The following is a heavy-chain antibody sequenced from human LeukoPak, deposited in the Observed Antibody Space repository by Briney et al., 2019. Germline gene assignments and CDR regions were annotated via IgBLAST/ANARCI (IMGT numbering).Heavy chain of an antibody. CDR1: GYTFTGYY. D-gene: IGHD3-22*01. CDR3: AREGYYDSSGYQV. CDR2: INPNSGGT. J-gene: IGHJ4*02. Sequence: ASVKVSCKASGYTFTGYYMHWGRQAPGQGLEWMGWINPNSGGTNYAQKFQGRVTMTRDTSISTAYMELSRLRSDDTAVYYCAREGYYDSSGYQVWGQGTLVTVSS. V-gene: IGHV1-2*02.